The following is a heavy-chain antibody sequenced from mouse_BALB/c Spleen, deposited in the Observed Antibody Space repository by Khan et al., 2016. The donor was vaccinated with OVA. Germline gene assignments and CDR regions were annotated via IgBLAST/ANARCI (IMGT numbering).Heavy chain of an antibody. CDR1: GYSFTSYY. CDR3: TRHGYVAWVTY. V-gene: IGHV1S135*01. CDR2: IDPFSGGT. D-gene: IGHD2-2*01. J-gene: IGHJ3*01. Sequence: EVQLQQSGPELMKPGASVKISCKASGYSFTSYYIHWVMQSHGKSLEWLGYIDPFSGGTTYNQNFKGKATLYVDKSSSPAYIQLSNLTSDDSAVYYCTRHGYVAWVTYWGQGTLVTVSA.